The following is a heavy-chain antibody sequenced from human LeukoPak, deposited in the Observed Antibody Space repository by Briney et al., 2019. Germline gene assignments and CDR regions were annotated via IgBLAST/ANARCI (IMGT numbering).Heavy chain of an antibody. Sequence: GGSLRLSCAASGFTFSSYSMNWVRQAPGKGLEWVSYISSSSSTIYYADSVKGRFTISRDNAKNSLYLQMNSLRAEDTAVYYCAKVPLYCSSTSCYYFDYWGQGTLVTVSS. CDR3: AKVPLYCSSTSCYYFDY. CDR1: GFTFSSYS. J-gene: IGHJ4*02. D-gene: IGHD2-2*01. CDR2: ISSSSSTI. V-gene: IGHV3-48*04.